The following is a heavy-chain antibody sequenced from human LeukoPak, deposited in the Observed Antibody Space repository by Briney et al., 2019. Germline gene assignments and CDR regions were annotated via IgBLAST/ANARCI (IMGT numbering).Heavy chain of an antibody. CDR1: GFTFSSHA. CDR3: AKAGETWTYFDY. CDR2: ISGSGGST. V-gene: IGHV3-23*01. Sequence: PGGSLRPSCAASGFTFSSHAMSWVRQAPGKGLEWVTAISGSGGSTYYADSVKGRFTISRGNSKNTLYLQMNSLRAEDTAVYYCAKAGETWTYFDYWGQGTLVTVSS. J-gene: IGHJ4*02. D-gene: IGHD3-10*01.